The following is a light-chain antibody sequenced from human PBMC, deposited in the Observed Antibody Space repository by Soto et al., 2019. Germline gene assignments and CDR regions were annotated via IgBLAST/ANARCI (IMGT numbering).Light chain of an antibody. CDR3: QQYGSSSLFT. CDR1: QSVSSSY. J-gene: IGKJ3*01. V-gene: IGKV3-20*01. Sequence: EIVLTPSPATPSLSAGERATLSRRAIQSVSSSYLAWYQQKPGQAPRLLIYGASSRATGIPDGFSGSGSGTDFTLTISRLEPEDFAVYYCQQYGSSSLFTFGPGTKVDI. CDR2: GAS.